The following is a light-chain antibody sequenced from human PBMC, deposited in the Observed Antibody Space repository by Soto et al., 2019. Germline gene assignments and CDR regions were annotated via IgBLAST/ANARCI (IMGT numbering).Light chain of an antibody. V-gene: IGLV2-14*01. J-gene: IGLJ1*01. Sequence: QSALTQPASVSGSPGQSITISCTGTSSDIGAYNYVSWYQQHPGKAPKLMIYEVSNRPSRVSDRFSGSKSGNTASLTISGLQAEDEADYYCSSYTSRSTYVFETGTKVTVL. CDR1: SSDIGAYNY. CDR3: SSYTSRSTYV. CDR2: EVS.